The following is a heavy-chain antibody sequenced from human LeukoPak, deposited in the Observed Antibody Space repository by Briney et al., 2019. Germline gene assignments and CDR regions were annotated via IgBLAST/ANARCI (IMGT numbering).Heavy chain of an antibody. CDR2: IKQDGSEK. CDR1: GFPFSSYW. Sequence: GGSLRLSCVASGFPFSSYWMTWVRQAPGKGLEWVANIKQDGSEKQYVDSVKGRFAISRDNAKKSLYLQINTLRAEDTAVYYCVRGPHIAATSYWGQGTLVTVSS. D-gene: IGHD6-25*01. V-gene: IGHV3-7*03. CDR3: VRGPHIAATSY. J-gene: IGHJ4*02.